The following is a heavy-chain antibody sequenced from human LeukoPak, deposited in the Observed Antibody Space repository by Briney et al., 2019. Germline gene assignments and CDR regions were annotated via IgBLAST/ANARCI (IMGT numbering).Heavy chain of an antibody. CDR2: IIPIFGTA. CDR3: ARGGLSDCSSTSCPNPHFDY. D-gene: IGHD2-2*01. V-gene: IGHV1-69*13. J-gene: IGHJ4*02. Sequence: SVKVSCKASGGTFISYAISWVRQAPGQGLEWMGGIIPIFGTANYAQKFQGRVTTTADESTSTAYMELSSLRSEDTAVYYCARGGLSDCSSTSCPNPHFDYWGQGTLVTVSS. CDR1: GGTFISYA.